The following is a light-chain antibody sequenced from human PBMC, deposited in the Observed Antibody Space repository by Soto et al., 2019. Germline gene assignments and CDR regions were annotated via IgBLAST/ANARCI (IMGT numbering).Light chain of an antibody. V-gene: IGKV4-1*01. Sequence: DIVMTQSPDSLAVSLGERATINCKSGQSILFSSNNKNYLAWYQQKAGQPPKLLIYWASTRESGVPDRFSGSGSGTDFTLTISSLQAEDVAVYYCQQYYGAPWTFGQGTKVDIK. CDR3: QQYYGAPWT. CDR2: WAS. J-gene: IGKJ1*01. CDR1: QSILFSSNNKNY.